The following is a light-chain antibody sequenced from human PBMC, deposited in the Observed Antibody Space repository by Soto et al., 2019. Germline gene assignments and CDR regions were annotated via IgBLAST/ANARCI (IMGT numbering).Light chain of an antibody. CDR1: QGVDNF. CDR2: GSS. J-gene: IGKJ1*01. V-gene: IGKV3-20*01. CDR3: HQYGVSPVT. Sequence: EIVLTQSPGTLSLSPGERATLSCRASQGVDNFLAWYQQKPVQAPRLLIYGSSSRATGIPDRFSGSGYGTDFLLTISRLEPEDFAVYYCHQYGVSPVTFGQGTKVEIK.